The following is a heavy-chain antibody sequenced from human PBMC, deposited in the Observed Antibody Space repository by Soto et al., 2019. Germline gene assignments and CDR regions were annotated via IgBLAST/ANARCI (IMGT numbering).Heavy chain of an antibody. CDR1: GGTFSTSA. CDR2: IIPVFGTA. J-gene: IGHJ6*02. Sequence: QVQLVQSGAEVMQPGSSVRVSCKTSGGTFSTSAISWVRQAPGQGLEWMGGIIPVFGTADYTQKFQARVTITADESTTTAYMELRGLRSEDTAAYFCARDKDRVPLGGNYYYAIDVWGQGTTVTVSS. CDR3: ARDKDRVPLGGNYYYAIDV. V-gene: IGHV1-69*12. D-gene: IGHD2-2*01.